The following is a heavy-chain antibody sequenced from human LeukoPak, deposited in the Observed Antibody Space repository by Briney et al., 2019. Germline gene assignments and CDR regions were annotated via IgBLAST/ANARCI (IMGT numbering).Heavy chain of an antibody. D-gene: IGHD6-19*01. CDR1: GCTLSSYS. J-gene: IGHJ6*02. Sequence: GGSLRLSCAASGCTLSSYSMNWVRQAPGKGLEWISHITWSGSTIFYADSVKGRFTLSRDSAKNSLYLQMSSLRDEDTAVYYCARDAGNSGYGMDVWGQGTTVTVSS. CDR3: ARDAGNSGYGMDV. V-gene: IGHV3-48*02. CDR2: ITWSGSTI.